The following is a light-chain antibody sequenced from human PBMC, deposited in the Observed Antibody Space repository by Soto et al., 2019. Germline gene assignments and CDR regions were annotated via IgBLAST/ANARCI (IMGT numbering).Light chain of an antibody. V-gene: IGKV2-28*01. CDR3: MQALQTPLT. CDR1: QSLLYRNGFHY. CDR2: LGS. Sequence: DIVMIQSPRSLAASPGGPASISCRSSQSLLYRNGFHYLDWYLQKPGQSPQLLIYLGSTRASGVPDRFSGSGSGTDFTLKISRVEAEDVGVYYCMQALQTPLTFGQGTRLEI. J-gene: IGKJ5*01.